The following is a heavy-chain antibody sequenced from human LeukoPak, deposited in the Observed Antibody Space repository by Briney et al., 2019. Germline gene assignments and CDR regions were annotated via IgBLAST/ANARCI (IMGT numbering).Heavy chain of an antibody. D-gene: IGHD1-26*01. CDR1: GGSISSYY. V-gene: IGHV4-59*08. CDR2: IYYSGST. CDR3: ARLRVVRGRGSYYYYYGMDV. J-gene: IGHJ6*02. Sequence: SETLSLTCTVSGGSISSYYWSWIRQPPGKGLEWIGYIYYSGSTNYNPSLKSRVTISVDTSKNQSSLKLSSVTAADTAVYYCARLRVVRGRGSYYYYYGMDVWGQGTTVTVSS.